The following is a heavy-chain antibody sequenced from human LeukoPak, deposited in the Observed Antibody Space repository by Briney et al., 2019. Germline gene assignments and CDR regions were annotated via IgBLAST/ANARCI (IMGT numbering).Heavy chain of an antibody. D-gene: IGHD2/OR15-2a*01. CDR3: TKGCNSVSCTLFDS. CDR1: GGSISSSTYY. J-gene: IGHJ4*02. V-gene: IGHV4-39*07. Sequence: PSETLSLTCTVSGGSISSSTYYWGWIRQPPGKGLEWIGSIYYSGNTYYNPSLKSRVTISLDTSKNQFSLKLNSVTAEDTAVYYCTKGCNSVSCTLFDSWGQGTLVAVSS. CDR2: IYYSGNT.